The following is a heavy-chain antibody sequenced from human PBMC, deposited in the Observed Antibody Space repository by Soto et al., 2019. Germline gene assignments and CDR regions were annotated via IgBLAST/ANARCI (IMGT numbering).Heavy chain of an antibody. CDR2: VYTNGAT. D-gene: IGHD6-13*01. V-gene: IGHV4-4*07. J-gene: IGHJ5*02. CDR3: AREAAEIVGDGYWCDP. Sequence: QVQLQESGPGLLRPSDTLSLTCTVSGDSFSGYYWSWIRQPAGKGLEWIGRVYTNGATNYNPSLTSRVTVSVDTSRNQFSLKLRFVTAADTAAYYCAREAAEIVGDGYWCDPWGQGTLVTVSS. CDR1: GDSFSGYY.